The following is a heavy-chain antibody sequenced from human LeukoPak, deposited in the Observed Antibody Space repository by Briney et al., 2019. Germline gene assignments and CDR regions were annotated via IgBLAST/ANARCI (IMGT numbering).Heavy chain of an antibody. Sequence: GGSLRLSCAASGFTFSSYAMHWVRQAPGKGLEWVAVISYDGSNKYYADSAKGRFTISRDNSKNTLYPQMNSLRAEDTAVYYCARDSLIRARIAAAGIYWGQGTLVTVSS. CDR3: ARDSLIRARIAAAGIY. V-gene: IGHV3-30*04. CDR2: ISYDGSNK. J-gene: IGHJ4*02. D-gene: IGHD6-13*01. CDR1: GFTFSSYA.